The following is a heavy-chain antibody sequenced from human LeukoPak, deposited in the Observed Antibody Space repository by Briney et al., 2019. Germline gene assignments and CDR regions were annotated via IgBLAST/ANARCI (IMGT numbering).Heavy chain of an antibody. D-gene: IGHD3-10*01. CDR3: AKDLFYGSGTPDGDY. CDR1: GGSISSYY. Sequence: LETLSLTCTVSGGSISSYYWSWIRQPPGKGLEWIGYIYYSGSTNYNPSLKSRVTISVDTSKNQFSLKLSSVTAADTAVYYCAKDLFYGSGTPDGDYWGQGTLVTVSS. J-gene: IGHJ4*02. V-gene: IGHV4-59*01. CDR2: IYYSGST.